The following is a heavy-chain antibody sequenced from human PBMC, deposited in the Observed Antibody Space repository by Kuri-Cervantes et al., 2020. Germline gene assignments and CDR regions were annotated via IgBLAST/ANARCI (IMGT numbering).Heavy chain of an antibody. V-gene: IGHV3-11*04. D-gene: IGHD3-10*01. CDR2: ISSSGSTI. J-gene: IGHJ4*02. CDR1: GFTFSDYY. CDR3: TYGSGSYYKTPFDY. Sequence: GESLKISCAASGFTFSDYYMSWIRQAPGKGLEWVSYISSSGSTIYYADSVKGRFTISRDNAKNSLYLQMNSLRAEDTAVYYCTYGSGSYYKTPFDYWGQGTLVTVSS.